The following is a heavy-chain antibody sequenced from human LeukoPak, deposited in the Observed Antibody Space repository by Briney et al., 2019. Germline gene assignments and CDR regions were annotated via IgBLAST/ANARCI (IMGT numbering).Heavy chain of an antibody. J-gene: IGHJ4*02. D-gene: IGHD6-6*01. CDR3: ARGPNSNWSGLDF. V-gene: IGHV3-74*01. Sequence: GGSLRLSCAVSEFTFSSYWMHWVRQAPGKGLVWVSHIKTDGSTTAYADSVKGRFTISRDNAKNTLYLQMNSLRAEDTGVYYCARGPNSNWSGLDFWGQGTLLTVSP. CDR1: EFTFSSYW. CDR2: IKTDGSTT.